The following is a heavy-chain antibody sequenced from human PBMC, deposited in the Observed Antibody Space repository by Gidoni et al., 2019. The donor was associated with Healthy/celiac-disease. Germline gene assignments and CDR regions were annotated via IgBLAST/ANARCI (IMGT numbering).Heavy chain of an antibody. CDR2: IYNSGST. CDR1: GGSISSGGYS. D-gene: IGHD4-17*01. J-gene: IGHJ5*02. V-gene: IGHV4-30-2*01. Sequence: QLQLQESGSGLVKPSQTLSLTCAVSGGSISSGGYSWSWIRQPPGKGLEWIGYIYNSGSTYYNPSLKSQVTISVDRSKNQFSLKLSSVTAADTAVYYCAGNDYGDYVFDPWGQGTLVTVSS. CDR3: AGNDYGDYVFDP.